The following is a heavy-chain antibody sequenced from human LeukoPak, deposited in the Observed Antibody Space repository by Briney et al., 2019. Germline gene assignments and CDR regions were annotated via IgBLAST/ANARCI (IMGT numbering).Heavy chain of an antibody. CDR3: ARLKFMNYYDNSGSGMDV. Sequence: GESLKISCQGSGYRFTSDWIVWVRQMPGKGLEWMGIIYPGDSDTKYSPSFQGQVTISADKSLSTAYLQWSSLKASDTAIYFCARLKFMNYYDNSGSGMDVWGQGTTVTVSS. J-gene: IGHJ6*02. CDR1: GYRFTSDW. V-gene: IGHV5-51*01. D-gene: IGHD3-22*01. CDR2: IYPGDSDT.